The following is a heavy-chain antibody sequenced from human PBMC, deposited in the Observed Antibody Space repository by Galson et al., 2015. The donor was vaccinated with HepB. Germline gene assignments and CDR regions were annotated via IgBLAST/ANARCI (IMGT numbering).Heavy chain of an antibody. Sequence: QSGAEVKRPGASVKVSCKTSGYTFTNYGLSWVRQTPGQGLEWMGWIGTSKDNTIYAQNLQGRITMTKDTSTTTAYLDLRSLRSDDTAVYYCTRDLGVDTPMPVGGDFDYWGQGTLVTVSS. CDR3: TRDLGVDTPMPVGGDFDY. V-gene: IGHV1-18*01. J-gene: IGHJ4*02. D-gene: IGHD5-18*01. CDR1: GYTFTNYG. CDR2: IGTSKDNT.